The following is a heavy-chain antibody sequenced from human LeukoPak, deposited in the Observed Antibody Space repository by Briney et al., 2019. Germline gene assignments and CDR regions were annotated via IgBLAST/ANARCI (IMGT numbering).Heavy chain of an antibody. J-gene: IGHJ4*02. Sequence: PGGSLRLSCAAAGFTFSNDWINWVRQAPGKGLEWGANIKQDERETYCVDSVKGRFTISRDNAKNSLYLQMNSLRDEDTAVYYCARGGSGYSYGKIDSWGQGILVTVSS. CDR3: ARGGSGYSYGKIDS. V-gene: IGHV3-7*01. CDR1: GFTFSNDW. D-gene: IGHD5-18*01. CDR2: IKQDERET.